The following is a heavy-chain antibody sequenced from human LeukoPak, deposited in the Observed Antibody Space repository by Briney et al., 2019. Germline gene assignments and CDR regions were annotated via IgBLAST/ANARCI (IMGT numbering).Heavy chain of an antibody. D-gene: IGHD6-13*01. CDR1: GGTFSSYA. CDR3: AREPSSSWYFWFDP. J-gene: IGHJ5*02. V-gene: IGHV1-69*05. Sequence: SVKVSCKASGGTFSSYAISWVRRAPGQGLEWMGRIIPIFGTANYAQKFQGRVTITTDESTSTAYMELSSLRSEDTAVYYCAREPSSSWYFWFDPWGQGTLVTVSS. CDR2: IIPIFGTA.